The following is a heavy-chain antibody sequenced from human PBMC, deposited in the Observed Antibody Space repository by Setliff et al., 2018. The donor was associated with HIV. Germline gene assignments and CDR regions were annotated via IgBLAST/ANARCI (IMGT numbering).Heavy chain of an antibody. CDR3: ATGIPSDLDY. D-gene: IGHD2-21*01. CDR2: ISAYNGNT. J-gene: IGHJ4*01. V-gene: IGHV1-18*01. CDR1: GYTFTSYG. Sequence: ASVKVSCKASGYTFTSYGITWVRQAPGQGLEWMGWISAYNGNTNYAQKLQGRVTLTTDTSTSTAYMELRSLTSDDTAVYYCATGIPSDLDYWGQGTLVTVSS.